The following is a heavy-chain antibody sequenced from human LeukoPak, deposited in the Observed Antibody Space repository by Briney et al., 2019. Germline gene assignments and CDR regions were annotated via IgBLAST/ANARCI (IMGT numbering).Heavy chain of an antibody. V-gene: IGHV4-34*01. CDR1: GGSFSGYY. J-gene: IGHJ5*02. D-gene: IGHD5-12*01. Sequence: SETLSLTCAVYGGSFSGYYWSWIRQPPGKGLKWIGEINHSGSTNYNPSLKSRVTISVDTSKNQFSLKLSSVTAADTAVYYCARGARTPSGYGSRTAGRANWFDPWGQGTLVTVSS. CDR2: INHSGST. CDR3: ARGARTPSGYGSRTAGRANWFDP.